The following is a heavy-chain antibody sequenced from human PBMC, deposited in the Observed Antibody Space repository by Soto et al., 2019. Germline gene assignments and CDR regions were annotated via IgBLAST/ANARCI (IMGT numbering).Heavy chain of an antibody. D-gene: IGHD6-6*01. V-gene: IGHV3-64*01. CDR1: GFTLSGYA. Sequence: GGSLRLSCAASGFTLSGYAMDWVRQAPGKGLKYVSGISSNGVGTYYANSVQGRFTISRDNSKNTVYIQMGSLRPEDMAVYYCARRARPDFYYMDVWGKGTTVTVSS. J-gene: IGHJ6*03. CDR3: ARRARPDFYYMDV. CDR2: ISSNGVGT.